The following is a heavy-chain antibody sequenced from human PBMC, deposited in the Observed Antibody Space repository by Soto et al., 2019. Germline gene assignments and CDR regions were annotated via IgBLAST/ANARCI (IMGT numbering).Heavy chain of an antibody. Sequence: QVQLVQSGAELKNPGASVKVSCKASGYIFTNYPIHWVRQAPGQRLEWMGWINAANGDTGYSQNFQGRVTFTRDTSASTVYMEMSSLTSEDTAIYYCARKDYYGSGCYYFDYWGQGTLVTGSS. D-gene: IGHD3-10*01. J-gene: IGHJ4*02. V-gene: IGHV1-3*01. CDR2: INAANGDT. CDR3: ARKDYYGSGCYYFDY. CDR1: GYIFTNYP.